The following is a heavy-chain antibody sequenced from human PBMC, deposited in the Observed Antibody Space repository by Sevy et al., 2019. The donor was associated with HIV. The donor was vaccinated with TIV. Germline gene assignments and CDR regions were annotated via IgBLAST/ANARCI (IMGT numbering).Heavy chain of an antibody. D-gene: IGHD2-21*02. CDR2: IWFFGTGK. CDR3: AKDECGGNCYFDF. CDR1: GFNFGEHG. J-gene: IGHJ4*02. Sequence: GGSLRLSCAASGFNFGEHGMHWVRQAPGKGLEWVAVIWFFGTGKYYGGSVKGRFTISRDNSKNTLYLQMDSLRPDDTAMYYCAKDECGGNCYFDFWGQGTLVTVSS. V-gene: IGHV3-33*03.